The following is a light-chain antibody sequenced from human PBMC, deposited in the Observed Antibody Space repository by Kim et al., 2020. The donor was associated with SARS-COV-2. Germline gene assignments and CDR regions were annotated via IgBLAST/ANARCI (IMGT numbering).Light chain of an antibody. CDR2: GAS. CDR3: QHPGT. Sequence: ATLSVSPGERATLSCRASQSVSSPLAWYQQKPGQPPRLLIYGASTRATGIPARFSGSGSGTEFTLTISSLQSEDFAVYYCQHPGTFGQGTKVDIK. J-gene: IGKJ1*01. V-gene: IGKV3-15*01. CDR1: QSVSSP.